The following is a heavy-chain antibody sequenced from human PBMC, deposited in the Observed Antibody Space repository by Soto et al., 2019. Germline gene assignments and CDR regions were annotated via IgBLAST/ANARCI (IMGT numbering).Heavy chain of an antibody. J-gene: IGHJ4*02. CDR3: VRSRYGGCFDF. V-gene: IGHV3-7*04. CDR2: IKQDGSEK. CDR1: GFTFSSYW. D-gene: IGHD4-17*01. Sequence: GGSLRLSCAASGFTFSSYWMSWVRQAPGKGLEWVANIKQDGSEKYYVDSVKGRFTISRDNAKNSLYLQMNSLRAEDTAVYYCVRSRYGGCFDFWGQGTLVTVSS.